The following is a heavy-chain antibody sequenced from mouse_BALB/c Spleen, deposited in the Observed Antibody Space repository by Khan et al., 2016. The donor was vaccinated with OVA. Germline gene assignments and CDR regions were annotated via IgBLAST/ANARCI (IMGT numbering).Heavy chain of an antibody. V-gene: IGHV14-3*02. D-gene: IGHD4-1*01. CDR1: GFNIKDTY. CDR2: VDPANGNT. J-gene: IGHJ3*01. Sequence: VHVKQSGSELVKPRASVKLSCTASGFNIKDTYMHWVKQRPEQGLEWIGRVDPANGNTKYDPKFQGTATITADTSSNTAYLQLSSLQSQDTAVYYCARDYWDVFAYWGQGTLVTVSA. CDR3: ARDYWDVFAY.